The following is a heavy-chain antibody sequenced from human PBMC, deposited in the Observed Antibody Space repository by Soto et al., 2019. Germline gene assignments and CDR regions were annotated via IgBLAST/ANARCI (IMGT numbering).Heavy chain of an antibody. CDR1: GEYFSGYY. D-gene: IGHD6-19*01. CDR3: ARGSFSSSLSWFAP. J-gene: IGHJ5*02. Sequence: PSETLSLTCAVYGEYFSGYYRSWIRQPPWKGLEWIVEINPSESTNYNPSLKSRVTISVDTATNQFSLKLSSVTAADTAVYYCARGSFSSSLSWFAPWARGTMVTVSS. CDR2: INPSEST. V-gene: IGHV4-34*01.